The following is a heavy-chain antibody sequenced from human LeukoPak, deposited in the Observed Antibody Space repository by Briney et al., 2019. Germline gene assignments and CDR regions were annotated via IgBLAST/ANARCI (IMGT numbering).Heavy chain of an antibody. CDR1: LGTLSSYA. V-gene: IGHV1-69*13. CDR2: NIPIFGTA. CDR3: ARTYSSSWYTLGGYGMDV. D-gene: IGHD6-13*01. J-gene: IGHJ6*02. Sequence: SVTVPCQASLGTLSSYAISWVRQAPGQALEWMGGNIPIFGTANYAQKFQGRVTITADESTSTADMELSSLRSEDTAVYYCARTYSSSWYTLGGYGMDVWGQGTTITVSS.